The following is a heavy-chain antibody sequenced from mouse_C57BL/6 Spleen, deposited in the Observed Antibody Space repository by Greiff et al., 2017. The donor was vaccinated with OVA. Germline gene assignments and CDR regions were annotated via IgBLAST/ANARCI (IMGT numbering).Heavy chain of an antibody. CDR2: IDPSDSYT. V-gene: IGHV1-69*01. J-gene: IGHJ4*01. CDR1: GYTFTSYW. Sequence: QVQLQQPGAELVMPGASVKLSCKASGYTFTSYWMHWVKQRPGQGLEWIGEIDPSDSYTNYNQKFKGKSTLTVDKSSSTAYMQLSSLTSEDSAVYYCARRGLTGTDYAMDYWGQGTSVTVSS. D-gene: IGHD4-1*01. CDR3: ARRGLTGTDYAMDY.